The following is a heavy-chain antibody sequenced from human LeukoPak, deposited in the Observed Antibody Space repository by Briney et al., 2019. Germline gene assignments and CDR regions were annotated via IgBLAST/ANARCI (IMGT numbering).Heavy chain of an antibody. Sequence: KASETLSLTCDVSGDSISSNYRWSWVRQPPGKGLEWIGEIYHSGSTNYNPSLKSRVTMSVDKSKNQFSLKVSSVTAADTAVYYCARDSGDIVVVVAGNWFDPWGQGTLVTVSS. CDR1: GDSISSNYR. J-gene: IGHJ5*02. CDR3: ARDSGDIVVVVAGNWFDP. CDR2: IYHSGST. V-gene: IGHV4/OR15-8*01. D-gene: IGHD2-15*01.